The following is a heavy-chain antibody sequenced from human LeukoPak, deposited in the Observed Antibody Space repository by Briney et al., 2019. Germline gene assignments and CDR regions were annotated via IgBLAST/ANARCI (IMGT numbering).Heavy chain of an antibody. V-gene: IGHV4-59*08. CDR3: ARHKPPPAGATPYNAFDI. D-gene: IGHD1-26*01. J-gene: IGHJ3*02. CDR1: GGSISGDY. CDR2: VSYSGST. Sequence: SETLSLTCTVSGGSISGDYWSWIRQPPGKGLEWIGYVSYSGSTNYNPSLKSRVTNSVDTSKNQFSLKLRSVTAADTAMYYCARHKPPPAGATPYNAFDIWGQGTMVTVSS.